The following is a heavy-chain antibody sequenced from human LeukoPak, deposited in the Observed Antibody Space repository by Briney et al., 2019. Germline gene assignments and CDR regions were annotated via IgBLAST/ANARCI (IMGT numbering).Heavy chain of an antibody. CDR2: IYSGGSM. CDR3: AGVEEHYGSGSGLDWFDP. D-gene: IGHD3-10*01. CDR1: GFTVRSNY. Sequence: GGSLRLSCAASGFTVRSNYRSWVRQAPGKGRGWVSVIYSGGSMYYAVCVKGRFTISRDNSKNTLYFLMNSRRGEDTAGHYGAGVEEHYGSGSGLDWFDPWGQGTLVTVSS. V-gene: IGHV3-53*01. J-gene: IGHJ5*02.